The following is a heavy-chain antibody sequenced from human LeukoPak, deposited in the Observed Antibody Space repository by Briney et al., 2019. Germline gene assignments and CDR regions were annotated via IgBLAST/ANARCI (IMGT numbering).Heavy chain of an antibody. D-gene: IGHD5-24*01. CDR2: ITSSSSYI. CDR3: AREQATWNMDV. CDR1: GFTFSSYN. V-gene: IGHV3-21*01. Sequence: GGSLRLSCAASGFTFSSYNMNRVRQAPGKGLEWVSSITSSSSYIYYADSVKGRFTISRDNAKNSLYLQMNSLRAEDTAVYYCAREQATWNMDVWGKGTTVTVSS. J-gene: IGHJ6*03.